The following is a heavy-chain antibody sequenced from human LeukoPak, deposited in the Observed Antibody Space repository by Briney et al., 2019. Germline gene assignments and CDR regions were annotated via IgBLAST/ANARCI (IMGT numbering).Heavy chain of an antibody. V-gene: IGHV1-18*01. D-gene: IGHD3-10*01. Sequence: ASVKVSCKASGYTFTSYDISWVRQAPGQGLEWMGWISAYNGNTNYAQKLQGRVTMTTDTSTSTAYMELRSLRSDDTAVYYCARYGSGSYYLYYYGMDVWGQGTTVTVSS. CDR3: ARYGSGSYYLYYYGMDV. CDR2: ISAYNGNT. J-gene: IGHJ6*02. CDR1: GYTFTSYD.